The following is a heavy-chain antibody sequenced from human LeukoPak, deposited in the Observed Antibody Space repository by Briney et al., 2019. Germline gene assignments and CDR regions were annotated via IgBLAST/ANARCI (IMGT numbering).Heavy chain of an antibody. CDR3: AKDRSTYHYDSSGYYPDAFDI. Sequence: GRSLRLSCAASGFTFRTYGMHWVRQAPGKGLEWVGVISYDGSNKYYADSVKGRFTISRDNAKNTLYLQMNSLRAEDTAVYYCAKDRSTYHYDSSGYYPDAFDIWGQGTMVTVSS. CDR2: ISYDGSNK. J-gene: IGHJ3*02. D-gene: IGHD3-22*01. V-gene: IGHV3-30*18. CDR1: GFTFRTYG.